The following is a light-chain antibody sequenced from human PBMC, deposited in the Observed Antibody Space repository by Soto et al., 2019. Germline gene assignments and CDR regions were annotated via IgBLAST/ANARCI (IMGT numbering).Light chain of an antibody. J-gene: IGKJ2*01. V-gene: IGKV3-20*01. CDR1: ESISRDY. CDR2: GAS. Sequence: EIVLTQSPGTLSLSPGQRATLSCRASESISRDYLAWYQQRLGQAPRLLIYGASSGATGIPDRFSGSGSGTDFTLTISRLEPEDFAIYYCQQYGGVPYTVGQGTKLEIK. CDR3: QQYGGVPYT.